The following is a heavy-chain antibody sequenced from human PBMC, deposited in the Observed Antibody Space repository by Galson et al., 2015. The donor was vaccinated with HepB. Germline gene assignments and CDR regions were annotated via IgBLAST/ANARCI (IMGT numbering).Heavy chain of an antibody. V-gene: IGHV7-4-1*02. J-gene: IGHJ3*02. CDR1: GYTFTSYA. Sequence: SVKVSCKASGYTFTSYAMNWVRQAPGQGLEWMGWINTNTGNPTYAQGFTGRFVFFLDTSVSTAYLQISSLKAEDTAVYYCARDRPDGSSAYYDFWSGYRYDAFDIWGQGTMVTVSS. CDR2: INTNTGNP. D-gene: IGHD3-3*01. CDR3: ARDRPDGSSAYYDFWSGYRYDAFDI.